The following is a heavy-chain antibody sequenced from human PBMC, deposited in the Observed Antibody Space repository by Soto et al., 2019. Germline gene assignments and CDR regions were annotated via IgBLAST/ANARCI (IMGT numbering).Heavy chain of an antibody. CDR3: ARHRYSYGVYYFXY. CDR2: IYYSGST. J-gene: IGHJ4*02. CDR1: GGSISSGDYY. D-gene: IGHD5-18*01. Sequence: SETLSLTCTVSGGSISSGDYYWSWIRQPPGKGLEWIGYIYYSGSTYYNPSLKSRVTISVDTSKNQFSLKLSSVTAADTAVYYCARHRYSYGVYYFXYWGQGTLVTVSS. V-gene: IGHV4-30-4*01.